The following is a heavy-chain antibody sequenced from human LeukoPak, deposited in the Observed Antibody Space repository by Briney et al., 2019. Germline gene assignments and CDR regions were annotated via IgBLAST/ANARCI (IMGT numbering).Heavy chain of an antibody. CDR2: IYHSGST. D-gene: IGHD2-21*02. CDR1: GYSISSGYY. V-gene: IGHV4-38-2*02. CDR3: ARQRRVAVVTAMTIDY. Sequence: SETLSLTCTVSGYSISSGYYWGWIRQPPGKGLEWIGSIYHSGSTYYNPSLKSRVTISVDTSKNQFSLKLSSVTAADTAVYYCARQRRVAVVTAMTIDYWGQGTLVTVSS. J-gene: IGHJ4*02.